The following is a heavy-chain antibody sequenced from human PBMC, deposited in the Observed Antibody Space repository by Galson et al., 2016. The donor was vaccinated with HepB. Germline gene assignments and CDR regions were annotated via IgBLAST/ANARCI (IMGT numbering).Heavy chain of an antibody. CDR2: IYSNEDT. CDR1: GGSISRDYY. J-gene: IGHJ6*03. Sequence: SETLSLTCIVSGGSISRDYYWGWIRQPPGRGLEWIGSIYSNEDTYYNPSLKSRVTISVDTSKTQFSLRLNSVTAADTGVYYCATGIVVAGKYYYYYMDVWGKGTTVTVSS. CDR3: ATGIVVAGKYYYYYMDV. D-gene: IGHD6-19*01. V-gene: IGHV4-39*01.